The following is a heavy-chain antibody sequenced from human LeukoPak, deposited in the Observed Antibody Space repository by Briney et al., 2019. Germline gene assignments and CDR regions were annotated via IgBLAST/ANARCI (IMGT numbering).Heavy chain of an antibody. V-gene: IGHV3-23*01. CDR1: GFTFSSYA. CDR2: ISGSGGST. Sequence: PGGPLRLSCAASGFTFSSYAMSWVRQAPGKGLEWVSAISGSGGSTYYADSVKGRFTISRDNSKNTLYLQMNSLRAEDTAVYYCEPRKANYYDSSGYPDYWGQGTLVTVSS. J-gene: IGHJ4*02. D-gene: IGHD3-22*01. CDR3: EPRKANYYDSSGYPDY.